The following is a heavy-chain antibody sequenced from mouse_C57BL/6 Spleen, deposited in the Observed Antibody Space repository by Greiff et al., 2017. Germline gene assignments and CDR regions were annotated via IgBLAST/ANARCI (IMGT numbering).Heavy chain of an antibody. Sequence: VQLQQSGPGLVAPSQSLSITCTVSGFSLTSYGVSWVRQPPGKGLEWLGVIWGDGSTNYHSALISRLSISKDNSKSQVFLKLNSLQPDDTATYYCAKQGLRRRGNAMDYWGQGTSVTVSS. D-gene: IGHD2-4*01. CDR2: IWGDGST. CDR3: AKQGLRRRGNAMDY. V-gene: IGHV2-3*01. CDR1: GFSLTSYG. J-gene: IGHJ4*01.